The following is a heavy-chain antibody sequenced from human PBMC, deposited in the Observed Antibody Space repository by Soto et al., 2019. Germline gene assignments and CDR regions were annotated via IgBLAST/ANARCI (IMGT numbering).Heavy chain of an antibody. CDR2: IYHSGST. D-gene: IGHD4-4*01. Sequence: SETLSLTCAVSGDSINTNNWWSWVRQPPGKGLEWIGEIYHSGSTNYNPSLKSRVAISIVTSRNQFSLTVTSVTAADTAVYYCAFPATNDFDYWGQGILVT. CDR3: AFPATNDFDY. V-gene: IGHV4-4*02. J-gene: IGHJ4*02. CDR1: GDSINTNNW.